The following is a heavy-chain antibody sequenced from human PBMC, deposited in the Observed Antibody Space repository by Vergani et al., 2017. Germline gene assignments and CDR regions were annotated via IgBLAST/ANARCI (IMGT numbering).Heavy chain of an antibody. D-gene: IGHD3-16*01. Sequence: EVQLLESGGGSAQPGESLRLSCVASGFTFTAHGLNWVRQAPGKGLEWVSGISVSGRSIYYADSVQGRFTISRDNSKNTLYLEMESLRVEDTAVYFCARDKSKRAPAVMGTYYYYMDVWGKGTKVTVSS. CDR1: GFTFTAHG. CDR2: ISVSGRSI. V-gene: IGHV3-23*01. J-gene: IGHJ6*03. CDR3: ARDKSKRAPAVMGTYYYYMDV.